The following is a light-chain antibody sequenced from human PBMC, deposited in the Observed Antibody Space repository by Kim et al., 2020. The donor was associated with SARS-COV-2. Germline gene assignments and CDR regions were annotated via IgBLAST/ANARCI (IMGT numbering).Light chain of an antibody. Sequence: SSELTQDPAVSVALGQTVRITCQGDSLRSYYASWYQQKPGQAPVLVIYGKNNRPSGIPDRFSGSSSGNTASLTITGAQAEDEADYYCNSRDSSGYGFGTG. CDR2: GKN. CDR3: NSRDSSGYG. V-gene: IGLV3-19*01. CDR1: SLRSYY. J-gene: IGLJ1*01.